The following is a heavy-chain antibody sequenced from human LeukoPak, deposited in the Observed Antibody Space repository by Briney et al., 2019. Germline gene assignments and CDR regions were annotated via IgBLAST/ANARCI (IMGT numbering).Heavy chain of an antibody. Sequence: SETLSLTCTVSDASMSSHYWIWVRQPPGRGLEWIGYVFSTGDTTYSPSLKSRVTISVDMSENQFSLKLNSVTAADTSVYYCARGVYNYYYMDVWGRGATVTVSS. CDR3: ARGVYNYYYMDV. CDR2: VFSTGDT. J-gene: IGHJ6*03. CDR1: DASMSSHY. V-gene: IGHV4-59*11.